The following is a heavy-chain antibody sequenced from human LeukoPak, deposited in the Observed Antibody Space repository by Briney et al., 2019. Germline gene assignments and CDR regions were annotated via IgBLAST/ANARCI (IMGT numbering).Heavy chain of an antibody. J-gene: IGHJ4*02. D-gene: IGHD1-1*01. CDR3: ATDSPETAAFDY. CDR1: GFSFSTYS. Sequence: GGSLRLSCTASGFSFSTYSMNWVRQAPGKGLEWVSYIVGSSSNIYYADSVKGRFTISRDNAKNSMYLQMDSLRAEDTAVYYCATDSPETAAFDYWGQGTLVTVSS. CDR2: IVGSSSNI. V-gene: IGHV3-48*04.